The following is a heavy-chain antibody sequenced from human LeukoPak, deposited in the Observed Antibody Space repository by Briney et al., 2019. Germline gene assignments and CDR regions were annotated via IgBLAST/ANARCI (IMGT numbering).Heavy chain of an antibody. CDR3: ATAVDYGGPPLSYYYGMDV. CDR2: IIPIFGTA. CDR1: GGTFSSYA. V-gene: IGHV1-69*13. Sequence: SVKVSCKASGGTFSSYAISWVRQAPGQGLEWMGGIIPIFGTANYAQKFQGRVTITADESTSTAYMELSSLRSEDTAVYYCATAVDYGGPPLSYYYGMDVWGQGTTVTVSS. D-gene: IGHD4-23*01. J-gene: IGHJ6*02.